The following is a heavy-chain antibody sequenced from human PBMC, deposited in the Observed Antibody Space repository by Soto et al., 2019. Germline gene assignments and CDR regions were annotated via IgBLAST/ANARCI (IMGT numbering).Heavy chain of an antibody. CDR1: GGSISSYY. Sequence: SETLSLTCTVSGGSISSYYWSWIRQPPGKGLEWIGYIYYSGSTNYDPSLKSRVTISVDTSKNQFSLKLSSVTAADTAVYYCARIYSSSPGGYYYYGMGVWGQGTTVTVSS. D-gene: IGHD6-6*01. CDR2: IYYSGST. CDR3: ARIYSSSPGGYYYYGMGV. J-gene: IGHJ6*02. V-gene: IGHV4-59*01.